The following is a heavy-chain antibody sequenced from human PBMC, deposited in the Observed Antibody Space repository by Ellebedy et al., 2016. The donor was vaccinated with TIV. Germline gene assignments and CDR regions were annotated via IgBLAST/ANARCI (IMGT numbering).Heavy chain of an antibody. D-gene: IGHD3-10*02. CDR1: GGSISRSSYY. CDR3: ARVLRVLLLFGESSHWYFDL. Sequence: GSLRLSXTVSGGSISRSSYYWGWIRQPPGKGLEWIGSMYYRGSTYNNPSLKRRVTISVDTSKSHFSLNLSSVTAADTAVYYCARVLRVLLLFGESSHWYFDLWGRGTLVTVSS. V-gene: IGHV4-39*02. J-gene: IGHJ2*01. CDR2: MYYRGST.